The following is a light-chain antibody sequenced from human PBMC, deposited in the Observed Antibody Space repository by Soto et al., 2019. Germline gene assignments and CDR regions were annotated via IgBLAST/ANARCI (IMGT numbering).Light chain of an antibody. Sequence: QSALTQPASVSGSTGQSITISCTVSSSDVDAYKYVSWYQHLPGKAPKVIIYEVSHRPSGVSHRFSGSKSGKTASLTISGLQAEDEGDYYCSSYTGRNNLVVFGGGTKLTVL. CDR2: EVS. J-gene: IGLJ2*01. CDR3: SSYTGRNNLVV. CDR1: SSDVDAYKY. V-gene: IGLV2-14*01.